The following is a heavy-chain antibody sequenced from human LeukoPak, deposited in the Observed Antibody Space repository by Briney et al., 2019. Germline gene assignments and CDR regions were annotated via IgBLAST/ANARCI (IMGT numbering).Heavy chain of an antibody. V-gene: IGHV4-59*08. CDR3: ARRVAYCGGDCYNYFDY. D-gene: IGHD2-21*02. CDR1: GGSISSYY. Sequence: SETLSLTCTVSGGSISSYYWSWIRQPPGKGLEWIGYIYYSGSTNYNPSLKSRVTISVDTSKNQFSLKLSSVTAADTAVYYCARRVAYCGGDCYNYFDYWGQGTLVTVSS. J-gene: IGHJ4*02. CDR2: IYYSGST.